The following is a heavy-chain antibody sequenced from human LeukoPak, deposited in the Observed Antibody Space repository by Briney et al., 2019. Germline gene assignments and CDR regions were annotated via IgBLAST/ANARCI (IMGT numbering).Heavy chain of an antibody. V-gene: IGHV4-34*01. CDR2: INHSGST. D-gene: IGHD2-8*01. Sequence: KPSETLSLTCAVYGGSFSDYYWSWIRQPPGKGLEWIGEINHSGSTNYNPSLKSRVTISVDTSKNQFSLKLSSVAAADTAVYYCARGGLMVYAVRVQNDAFDIWGQGTMVTVSS. CDR1: GGSFSDYY. CDR3: ARGGLMVYAVRVQNDAFDI. J-gene: IGHJ3*02.